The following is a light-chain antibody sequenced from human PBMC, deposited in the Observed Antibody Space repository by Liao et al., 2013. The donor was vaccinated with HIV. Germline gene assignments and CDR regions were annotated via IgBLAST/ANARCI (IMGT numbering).Light chain of an antibody. CDR2: QDS. CDR1: KLGDRY. J-gene: IGLJ1*01. CDR3: QAWDSSTPLYV. V-gene: IGLV3-1*01. Sequence: SYELTQPPSVSVSPGQTASITCSGDKLGDRYASWYQQKPGQSPVLVIYQDSQRPSGIPERFSGSNSGNTATLTISGTQAMDEADYYCQAWDSSTPLYVFGTGTKVTVL.